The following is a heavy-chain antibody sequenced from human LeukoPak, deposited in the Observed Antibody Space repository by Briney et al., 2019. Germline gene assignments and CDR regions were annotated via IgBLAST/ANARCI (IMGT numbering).Heavy chain of an antibody. Sequence: SETLSLTCAVYGGSFSGYYWSWIRQPPGKGLEWIGEINHSGSTNYNPPLKSRVTISVDTSKNQFSLKLSSVTAADTAVYYCARFYDFWSGYANDAFDIWGQGTMVTVSS. CDR2: INHSGST. D-gene: IGHD3-3*01. CDR1: GGSFSGYY. V-gene: IGHV4-34*01. CDR3: ARFYDFWSGYANDAFDI. J-gene: IGHJ3*02.